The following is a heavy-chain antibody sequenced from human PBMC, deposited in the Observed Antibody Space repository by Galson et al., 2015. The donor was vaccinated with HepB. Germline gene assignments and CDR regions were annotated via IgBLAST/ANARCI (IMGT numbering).Heavy chain of an antibody. J-gene: IGHJ4*02. CDR3: AGQYYYESSGYLEGGY. CDR1: GFTFSSYA. Sequence: LRLSCAASGFTFSSYAMHWVRQAPGKGLEWVAVVWYDANNNYYADSVKGRFTISRDNSKNTPYLQMNSLRAEDTAVYYCAGQYYYESSGYLEGGYWGQGTLVTVSS. V-gene: IGHV3-33*01. D-gene: IGHD3-22*01. CDR2: VWYDANNN.